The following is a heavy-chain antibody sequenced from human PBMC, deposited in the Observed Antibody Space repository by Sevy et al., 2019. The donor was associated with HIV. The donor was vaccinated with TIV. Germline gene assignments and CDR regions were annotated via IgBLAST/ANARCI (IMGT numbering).Heavy chain of an antibody. J-gene: IGHJ4*02. Sequence: GGSLRLSCAASGFTFSSYSMNWVRQAPGKGLEWVSYISSSSSNIYYADSVKGRFTISSDNAKNSLYLQMNSLRDEDTAVYYCAREGYYYDSSGYYSFDYWGQGTLVTVSS. CDR3: AREGYYYDSSGYYSFDY. CDR2: ISSSSSNI. D-gene: IGHD3-22*01. V-gene: IGHV3-48*02. CDR1: GFTFSSYS.